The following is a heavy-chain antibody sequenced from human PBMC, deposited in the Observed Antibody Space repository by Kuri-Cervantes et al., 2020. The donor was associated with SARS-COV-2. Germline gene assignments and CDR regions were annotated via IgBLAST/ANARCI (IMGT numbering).Heavy chain of an antibody. CDR1: GFTFSSYA. J-gene: IGHJ4*02. D-gene: IGHD6-19*01. V-gene: IGHV3-30-3*01. CDR3: ARDSAG. CDR2: ISYDGSNK. Sequence: GESLKISCAAPGFTFSSYAMHWVRQAPGKGLEWVAVISYDGSNKYYADSVKGRFTISRDNSKNTLYLQMNSLRAEDTAVYYCARDSAGWGQGTLVTVSS.